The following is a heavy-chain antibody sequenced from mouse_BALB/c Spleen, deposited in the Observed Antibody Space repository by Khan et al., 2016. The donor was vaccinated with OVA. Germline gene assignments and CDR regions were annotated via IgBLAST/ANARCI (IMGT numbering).Heavy chain of an antibody. V-gene: IGHV8-8*01. CDR3: ARMNGNSLFWYFDD. CDR1: GFSLTTSGMG. CDR2: IWRDGVK. Sequence: QVTLKEPGPGILQPSQTLSLTCSFSGFSLTTSGMGVCWIRQPSGKGLEWLTHIWRDGVKRYNPALESRLTISKDTSRIQVFFKIASVDSADTANYSCARMNGNSLFWYFDDWGAGTSVTVSS. D-gene: IGHD1-1*01. J-gene: IGHJ1*01.